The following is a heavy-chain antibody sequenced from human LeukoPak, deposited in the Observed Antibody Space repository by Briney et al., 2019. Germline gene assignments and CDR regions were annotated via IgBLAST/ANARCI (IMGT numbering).Heavy chain of an antibody. Sequence: SETLSLSCTVSGGSVSSGSYYWSWIRQPPGKGLEWIGYIYYSGSTNYNPSLKSRVTISVDTSKNQFSLKLSSVTAADTAVYYCARVRGYSGYDSPFDYWGQGTLVTVSS. CDR2: IYYSGST. CDR1: GGSVSSGSYY. V-gene: IGHV4-61*01. J-gene: IGHJ4*02. CDR3: ARVRGYSGYDSPFDY. D-gene: IGHD5-12*01.